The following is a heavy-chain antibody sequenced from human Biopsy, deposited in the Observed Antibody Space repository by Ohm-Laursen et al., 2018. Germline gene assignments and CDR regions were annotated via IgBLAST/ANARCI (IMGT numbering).Heavy chain of an antibody. Sequence: SLTLSCSASGFNFCDSGMGWFRQAPGKGLECVGLIRSKSSGGTREYAAPVKGRFTVSRDDSKSIAYLDMNSLKTEDTAMYYCSKWTGGYSYSSLWGRGTLVTVSS. CDR2: IRSKSSGGTR. D-gene: IGHD5-12*01. J-gene: IGHJ4*01. V-gene: IGHV3-49*03. CDR3: SKWTGGYSYSSL. CDR1: GFNFCDSG.